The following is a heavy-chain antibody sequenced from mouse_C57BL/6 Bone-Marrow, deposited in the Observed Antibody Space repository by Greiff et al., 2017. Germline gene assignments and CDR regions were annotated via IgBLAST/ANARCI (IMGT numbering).Heavy chain of an antibody. CDR3: AYSLYYYGSSSY. D-gene: IGHD1-1*01. CDR2: IYPRSGNT. Sequence: VHLVESGAELARPGASVKLSCKASGYTFTSYGISWVKQRTGQGLEWIGEIYPRSGNTYYNEKFKGKATLTADKSSSTAYMELRSLTSEDSAVYFCAYSLYYYGSSSYWGQGTSVTVSS. V-gene: IGHV1-81*01. CDR1: GYTFTSYG. J-gene: IGHJ4*01.